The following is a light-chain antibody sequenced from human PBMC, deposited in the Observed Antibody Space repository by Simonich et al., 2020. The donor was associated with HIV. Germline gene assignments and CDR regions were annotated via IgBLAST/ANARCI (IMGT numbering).Light chain of an antibody. CDR3: HQYNNWPT. V-gene: IGKV3-15*01. CDR1: QSVSSN. J-gene: IGKJ1*01. CDR2: GAS. Sequence: EIVMTQSPATLSVSPEERATLSCRASQSVSSNLAWYQHKPGQAPRLLIYGASTRATGIPARFSGSGSGTEFTLSISSMQSEDFAVYYCHQYNNWPTFGQGTKVEIK.